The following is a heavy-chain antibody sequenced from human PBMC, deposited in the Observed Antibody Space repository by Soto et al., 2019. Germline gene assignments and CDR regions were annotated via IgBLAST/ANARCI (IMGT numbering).Heavy chain of an antibody. V-gene: IGHV1-18*01. J-gene: IGHJ6*02. CDR2: ISAYNGNT. CDR3: ARDNIVLMVYAMGSYYYGMDV. Sequence: ASVKVSCKASGYTFTSYAMHWVRQAPGQRLEWMGWISAYNGNTNYAQKLQGRVTMTTNTSTSTAYMQLRSMRSDDTAVYYCARDNIVLMVYAMGSYYYGMDVWGQGTTVTVSS. D-gene: IGHD2-8*01. CDR1: GYTFTSYA.